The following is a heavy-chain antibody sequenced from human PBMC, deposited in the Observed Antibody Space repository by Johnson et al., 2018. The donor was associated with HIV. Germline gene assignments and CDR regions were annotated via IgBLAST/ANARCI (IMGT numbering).Heavy chain of an antibody. J-gene: IGHJ3*02. V-gene: IGHV3-66*01. D-gene: IGHD6-13*01. CDR3: SREKIAAAGKDAFDI. CDR2: IYSGGSI. CDR1: QFTFSRYY. Sequence: VQLVESGGGLAQPAWSPRLSCAASQFTFSRYYMSWVRQAPGKGLAWVSVIYSGGSIYYADSVKGRFTISRDNSRNTLYLQMNNLRAEDTAVYYWSREKIAAAGKDAFDIWGQGTMVTVSS.